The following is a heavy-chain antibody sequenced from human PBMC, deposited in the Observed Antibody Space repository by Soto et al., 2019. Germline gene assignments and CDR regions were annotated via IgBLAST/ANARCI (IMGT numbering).Heavy chain of an antibody. Sequence: ASVKVSCKASGYTFTSYGISWVRQAPGQGLEWMGWISAYNGNTNYAQKLQGRVTMTTDTSTSTAYMELRSLRSDEPAVYYCARVVDSGYDFLTRNRYYYYYMDVWGKGTTVTVSS. CDR3: ARVVDSGYDFLTRNRYYYYYMDV. CDR1: GYTFTSYG. D-gene: IGHD5-12*01. J-gene: IGHJ6*03. V-gene: IGHV1-18*01. CDR2: ISAYNGNT.